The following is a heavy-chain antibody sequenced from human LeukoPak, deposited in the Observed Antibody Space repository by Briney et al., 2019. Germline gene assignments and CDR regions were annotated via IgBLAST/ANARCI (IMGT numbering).Heavy chain of an antibody. D-gene: IGHD3-22*01. Sequence: GASVKVSCKASGYTFTGYYMHWVRQAPGQGLEWMGRINPNSGGTNYAQKFQGRVTMTRDTSISTAYMELSRLRSDDTAVYYCARIMADSSGYYYWGQGTLVTVSS. V-gene: IGHV1-2*06. CDR3: ARIMADSSGYYY. CDR1: GYTFTGYY. J-gene: IGHJ4*02. CDR2: INPNSGGT.